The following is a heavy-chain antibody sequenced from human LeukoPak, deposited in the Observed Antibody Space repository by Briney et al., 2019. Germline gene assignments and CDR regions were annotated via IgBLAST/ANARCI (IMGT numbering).Heavy chain of an antibody. CDR3: ARGEYYYDSSGYFDY. V-gene: IGHV4-59*01. Sequence: SETLSLTCTVSGGSISSYYWSWIRQPPGKGLEWIGYIYYSGSTNYNPSLKSRVTISVDTSKNQFSLKLSSVTAADTAVYYCARGEYYYDSSGYFDYWGQGTRVTVSS. CDR1: GGSISSYY. J-gene: IGHJ4*02. CDR2: IYYSGST. D-gene: IGHD3-22*01.